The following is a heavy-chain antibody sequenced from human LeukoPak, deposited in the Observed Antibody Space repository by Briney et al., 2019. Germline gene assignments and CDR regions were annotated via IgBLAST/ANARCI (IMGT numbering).Heavy chain of an antibody. CDR1: GYSFTSYW. CDR3: ARHGYYGSGSYVHFQH. V-gene: IGHV5-51*01. CDR2: IYPGDSDT. Sequence: GESLKISCKGSGYSFTSYWIGWVRQMPGKGLEWMGIIYPGDSDTKYSPSFQGQVTISADKSISTAYLQWSSLKASDTAMYYCARHGYYGSGSYVHFQHWGQGTLVTVSS. D-gene: IGHD3-10*01. J-gene: IGHJ1*01.